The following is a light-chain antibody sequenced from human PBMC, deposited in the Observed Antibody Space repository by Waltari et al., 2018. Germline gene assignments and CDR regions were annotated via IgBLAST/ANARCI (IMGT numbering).Light chain of an antibody. CDR3: CSYAGSSIWV. CDR2: EDS. CDR1: SSDVGSYNL. V-gene: IGLV2-23*01. Sequence: QSALTQPASVSGSPGQSITISCTGTSSDVGSYNLVSWSQQHPGKAPKLMIYEDSKRPSGVSNRFSGSKSGNTASLTISGLQAEDEANYYCCSYAGSSIWVFGGGTELTVL. J-gene: IGLJ3*02.